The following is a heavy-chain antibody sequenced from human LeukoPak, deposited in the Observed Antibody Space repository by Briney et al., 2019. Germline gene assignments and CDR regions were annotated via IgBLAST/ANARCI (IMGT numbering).Heavy chain of an antibody. J-gene: IGHJ4*02. CDR3: ASYSYYYDSSGYFDY. Sequence: SETLSLTCTVSGGSINSGGYYWSWIRQHPGKGLEWIGYISNSGSTYYHPSLRSRLSISVDTSKNQFSLRLSSVTAADTAVYYCASYSYYYDSSGYFDYCGQGTLVTVSS. CDR1: GGSINSGGYY. V-gene: IGHV4-31*03. D-gene: IGHD3-22*01. CDR2: ISNSGST.